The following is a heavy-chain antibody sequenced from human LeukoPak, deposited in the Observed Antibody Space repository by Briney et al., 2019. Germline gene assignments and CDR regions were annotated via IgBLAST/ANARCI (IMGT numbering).Heavy chain of an antibody. CDR2: LRPDGSDK. V-gene: IGHV3-7*01. CDR3: ARSNQADDY. J-gene: IGHJ4*02. Sequence: GGSLRLSCAASGFTFSGYWMTWVRQAPGKGLEWVANLRPDGSDKYYADSVKGRFTISRDNAKNSLYLQMDSLRAEDTGVYYCARSNQADDYWGQGTLVTVSS. CDR1: GFTFSGYW. D-gene: IGHD1-14*01.